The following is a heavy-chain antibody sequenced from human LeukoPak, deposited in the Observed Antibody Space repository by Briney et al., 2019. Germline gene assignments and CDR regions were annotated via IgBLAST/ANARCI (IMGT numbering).Heavy chain of an antibody. CDR1: GFTFSSNY. D-gene: IGHD6-6*01. J-gene: IGHJ6*03. V-gene: IGHV3-53*01. Sequence: PGGSLRLSCAASGFTFSSNYMGWVRQAPGKGVEWVSVIYAGGTTYYSDSVKGGCTISRDYCKNRLYRQRNSVRTEDTAVYYGVGFLSSSSDTSRSSDTTYYFYYMDVWGKGTTVTVSS. CDR3: VGFLSSSSDTSRSSDTTYYFYYMDV. CDR2: IYAGGTT.